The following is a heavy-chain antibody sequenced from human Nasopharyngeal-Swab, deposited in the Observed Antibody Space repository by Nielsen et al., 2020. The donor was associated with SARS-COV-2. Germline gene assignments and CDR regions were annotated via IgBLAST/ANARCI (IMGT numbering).Heavy chain of an antibody. Sequence: SVKVSCKAPGGTFSSYAISWVRQAPGQGLEWMGGIIPIFGTANYAQKFQGRVTITADKSTSTAYMELSSLRSEDTAVYYCARARYYDSSGYYYYFDYWGRGTLVTVSS. J-gene: IGHJ4*02. CDR1: GGTFSSYA. D-gene: IGHD3-22*01. CDR3: ARARYYDSSGYYYYFDY. V-gene: IGHV1-69*06. CDR2: IIPIFGTA.